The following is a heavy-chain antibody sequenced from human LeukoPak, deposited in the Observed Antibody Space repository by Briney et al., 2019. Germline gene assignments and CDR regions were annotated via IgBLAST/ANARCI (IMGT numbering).Heavy chain of an antibody. J-gene: IGHJ4*02. V-gene: IGHV3-23*01. CDR3: AKAWVVTYLGGVDY. CDR1: GFTFSSYA. D-gene: IGHD2-21*02. CDR2: ISGTGGST. Sequence: GGSLRLSCAASGFTFSSYAMAWVRQAPGKGLEWVSTISGTGGSTYYADSVRGRFTISRDSSKNTLYLQMNSLRAEDTAVYYCAKAWVVTYLGGVDYWGQGTLVTVSS.